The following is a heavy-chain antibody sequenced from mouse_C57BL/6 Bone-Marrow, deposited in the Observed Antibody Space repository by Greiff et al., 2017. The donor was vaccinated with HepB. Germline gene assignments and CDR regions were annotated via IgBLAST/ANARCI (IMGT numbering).Heavy chain of an antibody. Sequence: VQLQQSGPELVKPGASVKISCKASGYTFTDYYMNWVKQSHGKSLEWIGDINPNNGGTSYNQKFKGKATLTVDKSSSTAYMELRSLTSEDSAVYYCARRGHGKGFAYWGQGTLVTVSA. V-gene: IGHV1-26*01. J-gene: IGHJ3*01. CDR3: ARRGHGKGFAY. CDR2: INPNNGGT. CDR1: GYTFTDYY. D-gene: IGHD2-1*01.